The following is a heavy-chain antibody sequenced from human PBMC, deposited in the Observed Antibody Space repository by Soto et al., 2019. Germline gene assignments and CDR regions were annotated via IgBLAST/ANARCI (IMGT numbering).Heavy chain of an antibody. CDR2: IDHTGST. CDR1: DGSFSGYY. V-gene: IGHV4-34*10. Sequence: SETLSLTCVVSDGSFSGYYWSWIRQSPGRGLEWIGDIDHTGSTHYNPSLKSRLTMSLDTSKNYFSLSLSSVTAADAGTYFCSRGRPPRYWGQGTLVTVSS. CDR3: SRGRPPRY. J-gene: IGHJ4*02.